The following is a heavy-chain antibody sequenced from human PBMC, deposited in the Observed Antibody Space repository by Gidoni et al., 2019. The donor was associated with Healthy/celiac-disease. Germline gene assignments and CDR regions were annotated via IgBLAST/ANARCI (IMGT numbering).Heavy chain of an antibody. CDR3: TLRGVGATTYDAFDI. J-gene: IGHJ3*02. V-gene: IGHV3-49*03. CDR1: GFTFGAYA. CDR2: IRSKAYGGTT. D-gene: IGHD1-26*01. Sequence: EVQLVESGGGLVQPGRSLRLSCTASGFTFGAYAMSWFRQAPGKGLEWVGFIRSKAYGGTTEYAASVKGRFTISRDDSKSIAYLQMNSLKTEDTAVYYCTLRGVGATTYDAFDIWGQGTMVTVSS.